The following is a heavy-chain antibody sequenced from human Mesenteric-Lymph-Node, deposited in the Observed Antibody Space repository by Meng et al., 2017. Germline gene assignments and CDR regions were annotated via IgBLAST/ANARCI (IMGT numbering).Heavy chain of an antibody. D-gene: IGHD2-2*01. CDR2: LSHDGSNK. Sequence: GESLKISCAAPGFTFSSYALHWVRQAPGKGLEWVAFLSHDGSNKYYGDSVKGRFTISRDNSKNTLYLQMNSLRIEDTAVYYCAKEVVPAAIVPYYFYGMDVWGQGTTVTVSS. CDR1: GFTFSSYA. V-gene: IGHV3-30*01. CDR3: AKEVVPAAIVPYYFYGMDV. J-gene: IGHJ6*02.